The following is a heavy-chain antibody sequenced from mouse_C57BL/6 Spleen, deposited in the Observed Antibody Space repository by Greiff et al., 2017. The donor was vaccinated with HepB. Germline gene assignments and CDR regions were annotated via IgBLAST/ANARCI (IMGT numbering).Heavy chain of an antibody. CDR3: ARGKFPMDY. V-gene: IGHV1-69*01. CDR2: IDPSDSYT. Sequence: VQLQQPGAELVMPGASVKLSCKASGYTFTSYWMHWVKQRPGQGLEWIGEIDPSDSYTNYNQKFKGKSTLTVDKSSSTAYMQLSSLTSEDSAVYYCARGKFPMDYWGQGTSVTVSS. CDR1: GYTFTSYW. J-gene: IGHJ4*01.